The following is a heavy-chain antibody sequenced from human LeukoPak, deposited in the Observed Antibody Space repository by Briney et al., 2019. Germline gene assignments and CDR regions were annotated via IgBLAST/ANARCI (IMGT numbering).Heavy chain of an antibody. Sequence: SVKGRFTISRDNAKNSPYLQMNSLRAEDTAVYYCARALLYYYDGSGFPFWGRGTLVTVSS. D-gene: IGHD3-22*01. V-gene: IGHV3-11*06. J-gene: IGHJ4*02. CDR3: ARALLYYYDGSGFPF.